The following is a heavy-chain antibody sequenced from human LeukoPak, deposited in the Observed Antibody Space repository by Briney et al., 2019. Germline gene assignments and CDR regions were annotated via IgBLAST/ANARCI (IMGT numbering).Heavy chain of an antibody. D-gene: IGHD1-26*01. CDR2: IYTSGST. Sequence: SQTLSLTCTVSGGSISSGSYYWSWIRQPAGKGLEWIGRIYTSGSTNYNPSLKSRVTISVDTSKNQFSLKLSSVTAADTAVYYCAREGQWEPDGFDIWGQGAMVTVSS. J-gene: IGHJ3*02. CDR3: AREGQWEPDGFDI. CDR1: GGSISSGSYY. V-gene: IGHV4-61*02.